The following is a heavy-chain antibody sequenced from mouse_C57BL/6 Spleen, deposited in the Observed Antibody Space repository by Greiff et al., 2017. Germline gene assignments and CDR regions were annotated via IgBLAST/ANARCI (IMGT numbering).Heavy chain of an antibody. CDR3: ASSGYGFAY. CDR2: IHPNSGST. J-gene: IGHJ3*01. Sequence: QVQLKQPGAELVKPGASVKLSCKASGYTFTSYWMHWVKQRPGQGLEWIGMIHPNSGSTNYNEKFKSKATLTVDKSSSTAYMQLSSLTSEDSAVYYCASSGYGFAYWGQGTLVTVSA. CDR1: GYTFTSYW. D-gene: IGHD3-2*02. V-gene: IGHV1-64*01.